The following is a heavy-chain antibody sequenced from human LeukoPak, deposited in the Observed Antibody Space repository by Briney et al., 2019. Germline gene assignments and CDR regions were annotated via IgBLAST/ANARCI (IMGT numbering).Heavy chain of an antibody. J-gene: IGHJ4*02. CDR3: ARLGAAAGLYYFDY. V-gene: IGHV1-3*03. CDR1: GYTFTSYA. CDR2: INAGNGNT. Sequence: ASVKVSCKASGYTFTSYAMHWVRQAPGQRLEWMGWINAGNGNTKYSQEFQGRVTITRDTSANTAYMELSSLRSEDMAVYYCARLGAAAGLYYFDYWGQGTLVTVSS. D-gene: IGHD6-13*01.